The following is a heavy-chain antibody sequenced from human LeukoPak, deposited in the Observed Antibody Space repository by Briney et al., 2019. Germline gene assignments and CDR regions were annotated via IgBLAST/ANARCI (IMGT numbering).Heavy chain of an antibody. J-gene: IGHJ4*02. CDR3: ARTYYYDSSGLMGY. Sequence: ASVKVSCKASGYTFTSYGISWVRQAPGQGLEWMGWISAYNGNTNYAQKLQGRVTMTTDTSTSTAYMELRSLRSDDTAVYYCARTYYYDSSGLMGYWGQGTLVTVSS. CDR2: ISAYNGNT. V-gene: IGHV1-18*01. CDR1: GYTFTSYG. D-gene: IGHD3-22*01.